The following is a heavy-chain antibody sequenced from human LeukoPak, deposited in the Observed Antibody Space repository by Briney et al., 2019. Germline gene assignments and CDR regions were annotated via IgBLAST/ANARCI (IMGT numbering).Heavy chain of an antibody. CDR3: AKSSSGGWYLLGDAFDI. J-gene: IGHJ3*02. CDR1: GFTFSSHG. Sequence: GGSLRLSCAASGFTFSSHGIRWVRQAPGKGLEWVAVISYAGSDKYYADSVKGRFTISRDNSKNTLYLQMNSLRAEDTAVYYCAKSSSGGWYLLGDAFDIWGQGTLVTVSS. D-gene: IGHD6-19*01. CDR2: ISYAGSDK. V-gene: IGHV3-30*18.